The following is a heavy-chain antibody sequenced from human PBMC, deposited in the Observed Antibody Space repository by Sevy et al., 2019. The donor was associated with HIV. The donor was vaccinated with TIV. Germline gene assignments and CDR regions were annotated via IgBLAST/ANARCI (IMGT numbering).Heavy chain of an antibody. CDR1: GITFRSYG. CDR3: ARESGSNWYFDL. D-gene: IGHD1-26*01. Sequence: GGSLRLSCTAYGITFRSYGMHWVRQAPGKGLEWVAGIFSDGSTKYYADSVKGRFAISRDNSKNTVYLQMNSLRADDTGVYSCARESGSNWYFDLWGRGTLVTVSS. V-gene: IGHV3-30*12. J-gene: IGHJ2*01. CDR2: IFSDGSTK.